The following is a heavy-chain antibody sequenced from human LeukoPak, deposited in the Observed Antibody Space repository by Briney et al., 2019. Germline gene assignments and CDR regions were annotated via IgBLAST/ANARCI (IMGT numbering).Heavy chain of an antibody. V-gene: IGHV4-4*07. CDR1: GASIRGYY. CDR3: ARNYYDNRGEAFDI. Sequence: PSETLSLTCSISGASIRGYYWSWIRQPAGKGLEWIGRIYSSGITNYNPSLKSRVTMSVDTSKNHFSLKLTSVTAADTAFYYCARNYYDNRGEAFDIWGQGTMVTVSS. D-gene: IGHD3-22*01. J-gene: IGHJ3*02. CDR2: IYSSGIT.